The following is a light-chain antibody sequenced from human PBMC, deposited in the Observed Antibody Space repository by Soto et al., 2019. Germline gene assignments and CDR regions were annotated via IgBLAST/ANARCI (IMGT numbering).Light chain of an antibody. V-gene: IGLV2-14*03. Sequence: QCSVTQPASVSGSPGQSITISCTGISADVGTSNFVSWHQHHPGKAPRLILYDVANRPAGVSNRCSGSKSGDTASLTISGLQADDEADYYCRSYTRGPLYVFGTGTKVTVL. J-gene: IGLJ1*01. CDR3: RSYTRGPLYV. CDR2: DVA. CDR1: SADVGTSNF.